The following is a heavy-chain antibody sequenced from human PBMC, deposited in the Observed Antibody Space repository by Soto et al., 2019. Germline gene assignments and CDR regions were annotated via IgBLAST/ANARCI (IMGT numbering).Heavy chain of an antibody. CDR1: GGSISSYY. J-gene: IGHJ4*02. D-gene: IGHD3-10*01. Sequence: PSETLSLTCTVSGGSISSYYWSWIRQPPGKGLEWIGYIYYSGSTNYNPSLKSRVTISVDTSKNQFSLKLSSVTAADTAVYYCARLRDMVRGATHFDYWGQGTLVTVSS. V-gene: IGHV4-59*08. CDR3: ARLRDMVRGATHFDY. CDR2: IYYSGST.